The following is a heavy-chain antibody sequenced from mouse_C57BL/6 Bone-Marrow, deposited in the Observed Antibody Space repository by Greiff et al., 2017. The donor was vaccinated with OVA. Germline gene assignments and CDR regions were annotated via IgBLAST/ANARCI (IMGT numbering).Heavy chain of an antibody. CDR2: IDPGSGDT. V-gene: IGHV1-77*01. CDR3: AFMAYFDY. J-gene: IGHJ2*01. CDR1: GYNFTNYC. D-gene: IGHD1-1*01. Sequence: VKLQQSGAELVRPGASVKLSCKASGYNFTNYCMNWVKQRPEQGLEWIGEIDPGSGDTDYNAKFKGKATMTADTSSSTAYLQLSCLTSEDTAVYYCAFMAYFDYWGQGATLTVSS.